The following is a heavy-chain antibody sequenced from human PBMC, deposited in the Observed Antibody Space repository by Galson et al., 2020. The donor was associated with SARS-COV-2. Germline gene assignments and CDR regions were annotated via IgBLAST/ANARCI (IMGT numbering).Heavy chain of an antibody. Sequence: SETLSLTCTVSGGSISSGGYYWSWIRQHPGKGLEWIGYIYYSGSTYYNPSLKSRVTISVDTSKNQFSLKLSSVTAADTAVYYCARGGGLSGSYYKLLDYYYYMDVWGKGTTVTVSS. D-gene: IGHD1-26*01. CDR1: GGSISSGGYY. V-gene: IGHV4-31*03. CDR3: ARGGGLSGSYYKLLDYYYYMDV. J-gene: IGHJ6*03. CDR2: IYYSGST.